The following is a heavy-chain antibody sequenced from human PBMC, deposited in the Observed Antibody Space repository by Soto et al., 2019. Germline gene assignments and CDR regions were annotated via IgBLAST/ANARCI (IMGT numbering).Heavy chain of an antibody. CDR1: GDSVSSNSAA. J-gene: IGHJ6*02. CDR2: TYYRSKWYN. V-gene: IGHV6-1*01. CDR3: AREMVRGSTYYYYYGMDV. Sequence: SQTLSLTCAISGDSVSSNSAAWNWIRQSPSRGLEWLGRTYYRSKWYNDYAVSVKSRITINPDTSKNQFSLQLNSVTPEDTAVYYCAREMVRGSTYYYYYGMDVWGQGTTVTVSS. D-gene: IGHD3-10*01.